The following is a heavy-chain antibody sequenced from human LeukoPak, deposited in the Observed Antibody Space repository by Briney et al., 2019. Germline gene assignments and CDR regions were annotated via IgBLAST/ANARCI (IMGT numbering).Heavy chain of an antibody. CDR2: ISFDGSNT. CDR3: AKLGPLGFGELPTQLDGGY. D-gene: IGHD3-10*01. J-gene: IGHJ4*02. V-gene: IGHV3-30-3*02. CDR1: GFTFSNYA. Sequence: PGGSLRLSCAASGFTFSNYAMHWVRQAPGKGLEWVAVISFDGSNTYYADSVKGRFTISRDNSKNTLYLQMDSLRAEDTAAYYCAKLGPLGFGELPTQLDGGYWGQGTLVTVSS.